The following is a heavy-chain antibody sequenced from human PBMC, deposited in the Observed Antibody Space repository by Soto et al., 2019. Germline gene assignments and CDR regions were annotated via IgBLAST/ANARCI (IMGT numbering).Heavy chain of an antibody. J-gene: IGHJ4*02. CDR2: IYPSDSDT. CDR3: ARPANTVADHFDL. Sequence: PGESLKISCQVSGYTFTILWIGWVRQMPGKGLEWMGIIYPSDSDTRYSPSFQGQVTISADQSINTAYLQWDSLKASDTAISYCARPANTVADHFDLWGQGTPVTVSS. D-gene: IGHD4-17*01. CDR1: GYTFTILW. V-gene: IGHV5-51*01.